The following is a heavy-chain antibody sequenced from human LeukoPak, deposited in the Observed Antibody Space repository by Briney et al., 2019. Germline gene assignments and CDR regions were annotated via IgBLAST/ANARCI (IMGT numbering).Heavy chain of an antibody. D-gene: IGHD5-24*01. V-gene: IGHV4-34*01. CDR1: GGSFSGYY. CDR3: ARDYDGYILNDAFDI. Sequence: SETLSLTCAVYGGSFSGYYWSWIRQPPGKGLEWIGEINHSGSTNYNPSLKSRVTISVDTSKNQFSLKLSSVTAADTAMYYCARDYDGYILNDAFDIWGQGTMVTVSS. J-gene: IGHJ3*02. CDR2: INHSGST.